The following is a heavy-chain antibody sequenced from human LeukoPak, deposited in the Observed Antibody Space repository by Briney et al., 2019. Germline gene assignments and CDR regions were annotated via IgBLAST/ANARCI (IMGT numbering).Heavy chain of an antibody. Sequence: ASVKVSCKASGYSFNRYGISWVRQAPGQGLGWMGWISGYNGNTNQAQKFQGRVSMTTDTSTSTAYMELRSLRSDDTAVYYCARDYGYGVTVMISDDYWGQGTLVTVSS. CDR3: ARDYGYGVTVMISDDY. V-gene: IGHV1-18*01. CDR1: GYSFNRYG. D-gene: IGHD5-18*01. J-gene: IGHJ4*02. CDR2: ISGYNGNT.